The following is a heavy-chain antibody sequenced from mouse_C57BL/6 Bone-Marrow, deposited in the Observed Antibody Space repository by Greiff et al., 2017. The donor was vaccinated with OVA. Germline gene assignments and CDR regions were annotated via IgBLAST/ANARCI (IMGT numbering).Heavy chain of an antibody. CDR3: ARLLRSFAY. CDR2: INPYNGGT. CDR1: GYTFTDYY. J-gene: IGHJ3*01. V-gene: IGHV1-19*01. D-gene: IGHD1-1*01. Sequence: EVKLQQSGPVLVKPGASVKMSCKASGYTFTDYYMNWVKQSHGKSLEWIGVINPYNGGTSYNQKFKGKATLTVDKSSSTAYMELNSLTSEDSAVYYCARLLRSFAYWGQGTLVTVSA.